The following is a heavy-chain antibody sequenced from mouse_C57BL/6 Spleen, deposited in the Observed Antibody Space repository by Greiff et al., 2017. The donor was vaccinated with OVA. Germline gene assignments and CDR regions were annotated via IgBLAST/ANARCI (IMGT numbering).Heavy chain of an antibody. D-gene: IGHD2-5*01. V-gene: IGHV1-82*01. CDR2: IYPGDGDT. CDR3: ARSDYSNFLWCAY. Sequence: QVQLKQSGPELVKPGASVKISCKASGYAFSSSWMNWVKQRPGKGLEWIGRIYPGDGDTNYNGKFKGKATLTADKSSSTAYMQLSSLTSEDSAVYFCARSDYSNFLWCAYWGQGTLVTVSA. CDR1: GYAFSSSW. J-gene: IGHJ3*01.